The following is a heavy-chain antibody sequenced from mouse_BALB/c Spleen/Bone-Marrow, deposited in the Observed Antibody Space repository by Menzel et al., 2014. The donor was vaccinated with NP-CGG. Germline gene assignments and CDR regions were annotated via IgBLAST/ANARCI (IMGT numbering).Heavy chain of an antibody. Sequence: VMLVESGGGLVKPGGSLKLSCAASGFTFSDYYMFWVRQTPEKRLEWVATISDDGGNTYYRDSVKGRLTISRDNAKNKLNLQMSSLKSEDTATYHCARETGPRAMDYWGQGTSVTVSS. D-gene: IGHD4-1*01. CDR3: ARETGPRAMDY. V-gene: IGHV5-4*02. J-gene: IGHJ4*01. CDR1: GFTFSDYY. CDR2: ISDDGGNT.